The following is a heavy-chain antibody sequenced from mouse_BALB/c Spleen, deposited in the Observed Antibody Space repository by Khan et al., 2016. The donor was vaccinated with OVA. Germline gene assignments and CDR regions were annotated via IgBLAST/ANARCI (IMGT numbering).Heavy chain of an antibody. CDR2: IDPYDSET. V-gene: IGHV1-52*01. CDR1: GYTFTSYW. CDR3: ARNPFAY. J-gene: IGHJ3*01. Sequence: QVQLKQSGTELVRPGTSVKLSCKASGYTFTSYWMNWIKQRPEQGLEWIGRIDPYDSETHYNQKFKDKAILTVDKSSSTAYMQLSSLTSEDSAVYDCARNPFAYWGQGTLVTVAA.